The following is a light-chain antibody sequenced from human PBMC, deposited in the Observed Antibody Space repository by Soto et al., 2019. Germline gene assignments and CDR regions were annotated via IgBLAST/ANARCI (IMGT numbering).Light chain of an antibody. CDR2: DAS. CDR1: QTFSSY. V-gene: IGKV1-5*01. Sequence: DIQMTQSPSTLSASVGDRVTITCRASQTFSSYLAWYRQKPGKAPKLLIFDASSLEGGVPSRFSGSGSGTEFTLTISSLQPDDFATYYCQQYNSYSWTFGQGTKVDIK. J-gene: IGKJ1*01. CDR3: QQYNSYSWT.